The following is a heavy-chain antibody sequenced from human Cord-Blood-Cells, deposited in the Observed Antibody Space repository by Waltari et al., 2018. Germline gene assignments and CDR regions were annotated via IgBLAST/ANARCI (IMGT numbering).Heavy chain of an antibody. D-gene: IGHD2-21*01. Sequence: WVRQAPGQGLEWMGRINPNSGGTNYAQKFQGRVTMTRDTSISTAYMELSRLRSDDTAVYYCAMTYCGGDCYSFDYWGQGTLVTVSS. V-gene: IGHV1-2*06. J-gene: IGHJ4*02. CDR3: AMTYCGGDCYSFDY. CDR2: INPNSGGT.